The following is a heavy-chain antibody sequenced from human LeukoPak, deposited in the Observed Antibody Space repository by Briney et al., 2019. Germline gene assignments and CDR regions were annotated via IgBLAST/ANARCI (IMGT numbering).Heavy chain of an antibody. D-gene: IGHD3-22*01. CDR2: IGTAGDT. V-gene: IGHV3-13*01. CDR3: ARVGRDYYDSKGMDV. Sequence: GGSLRLSCAASGFTFSSYDMHWVRQATGKGLEWVSAIGTAGDTYYPGFVKGRFTISRENAKNSLYLQMNSLRAEGTAVYYCARVGRDYYDSKGMDVWGQGTTVTVSS. CDR1: GFTFSSYD. J-gene: IGHJ6*02.